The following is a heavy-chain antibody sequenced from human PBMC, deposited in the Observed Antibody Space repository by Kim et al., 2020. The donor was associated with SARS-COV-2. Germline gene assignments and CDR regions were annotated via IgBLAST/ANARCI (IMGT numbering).Heavy chain of an antibody. J-gene: IGHJ5*02. Sequence: YAESVKGRFTISRDNSKNTLYLQMNSLRAEDTAVYYCARDPADEYWFDPWGQGTLVTVSS. V-gene: IGHV3-53*01. CDR3: ARDPADEYWFDP. D-gene: IGHD6-25*01.